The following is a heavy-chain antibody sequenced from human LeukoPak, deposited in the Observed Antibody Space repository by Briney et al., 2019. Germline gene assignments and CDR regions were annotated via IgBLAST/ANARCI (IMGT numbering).Heavy chain of an antibody. Sequence: PGGSLRLSCAASGFTFDDYTMHWVRQAPGKGLEWVANIKQDGSEKYYADSVKGRFTISRDNSKNTLYLQMNSLRAEDTAVYYCTKGCRYCSGGSQDYWGQGTLVAVSS. J-gene: IGHJ4*02. CDR1: GFTFDDYT. D-gene: IGHD2-15*01. CDR3: TKGCRYCSGGSQDY. V-gene: IGHV3-7*01. CDR2: IKQDGSEK.